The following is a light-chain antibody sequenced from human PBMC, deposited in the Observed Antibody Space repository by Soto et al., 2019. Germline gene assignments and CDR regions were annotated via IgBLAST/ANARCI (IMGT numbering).Light chain of an antibody. Sequence: DIQMTQFPSSLSASVGDRVTITCRASQSIDTYVNWYQQKPGKAPKVLIYTASALQSGVPSRFSGSGSGTDFTLNINGLQPEDFATYYCQQSYSTPRTFGQGTTVEIK. V-gene: IGKV1-39*01. CDR3: QQSYSTPRT. CDR2: TAS. J-gene: IGKJ1*01. CDR1: QSIDTY.